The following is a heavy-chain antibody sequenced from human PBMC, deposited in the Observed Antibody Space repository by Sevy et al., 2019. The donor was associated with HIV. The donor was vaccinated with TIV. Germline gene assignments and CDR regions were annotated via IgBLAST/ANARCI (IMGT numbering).Heavy chain of an antibody. CDR3: ARAAITMVRGVKSYYGMDV. CDR1: GGSFSGYC. Sequence: SETLSLTCAVYGGSFSGYCWSWIRQPPGKGLEWIGEINHSGSTNYNPSLKSRVTISVDTSKNQFSLKLSSVTAADTAVYYCARAAITMVRGVKSYYGMDVWGQGTTVTVSS. CDR2: INHSGST. J-gene: IGHJ6*02. D-gene: IGHD3-10*01. V-gene: IGHV4-34*01.